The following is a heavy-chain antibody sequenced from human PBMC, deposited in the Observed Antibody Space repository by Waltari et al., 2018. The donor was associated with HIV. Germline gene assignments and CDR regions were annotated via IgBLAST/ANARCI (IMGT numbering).Heavy chain of an antibody. CDR1: GGSIGSYY. CDR2: IHYSGST. Sequence: QVQLQESGPGLAQPSETLARTCTVSGGSIGSYYWSWIRRPPGKGLEWIGYIHYSGSTKFNPSLKSRVSTSVDTSNNQFSLKLTSVTPADTAVYYCARWATYYDGFDIWGQGTMVTVSS. J-gene: IGHJ3*02. CDR3: ARWATYYDGFDI. V-gene: IGHV4-59*01. D-gene: IGHD3-22*01.